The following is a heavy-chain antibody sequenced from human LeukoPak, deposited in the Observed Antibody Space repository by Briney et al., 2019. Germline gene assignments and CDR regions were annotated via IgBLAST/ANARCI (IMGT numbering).Heavy chain of an antibody. D-gene: IGHD2-2*01. CDR2: IYYSGTT. Sequence: SETLSPTCAVSCGSIISYYWSWLRQPPGKGLEWIGYIYYSGTTNYNPSLKSRVTISVDRSKNQFSLKLSSVTAADTAVYYCARGPGAMYFDFWGQGTLVTVSS. J-gene: IGHJ4*02. V-gene: IGHV4-59*01. CDR1: CGSIISYY. CDR3: ARGPGAMYFDF.